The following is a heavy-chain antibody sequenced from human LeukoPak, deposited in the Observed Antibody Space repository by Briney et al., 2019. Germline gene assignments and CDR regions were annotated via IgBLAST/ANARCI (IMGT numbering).Heavy chain of an antibody. V-gene: IGHV4-4*07. D-gene: IGHD6-25*01. J-gene: IGHJ4*02. CDR1: GGSISSYY. CDR2: IYTSGST. CDR3: ARLGLAAAQGYFDY. Sequence: PSETLSLTCTVSGGSISSYYWSWIRQPAGKGLEWIGRIYTSGSTNYNPSLKSRVTMSVDTSKNQFSLKLSSVTAADTAVYYCARLGLAAAQGYFDYWGQGTLVTVSS.